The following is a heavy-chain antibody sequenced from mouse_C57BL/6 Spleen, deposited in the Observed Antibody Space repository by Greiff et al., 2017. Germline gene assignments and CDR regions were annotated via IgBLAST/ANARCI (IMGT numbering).Heavy chain of an antibody. Sequence: VHVKQSGPELVKPGASVKISCKASGYSFTGYYMHWVKQSHGNILDWIGYIYPYNGVSSYNQKFKGKATLTVDKSSSTAYMELRSLTSEDSAVYYCARVDSSGYGSYFDYWGQGTTLTVSS. J-gene: IGHJ2*01. CDR1: GYSFTGYY. CDR2: IYPYNGVS. D-gene: IGHD3-2*02. V-gene: IGHV1-31*01. CDR3: ARVDSSGYGSYFDY.